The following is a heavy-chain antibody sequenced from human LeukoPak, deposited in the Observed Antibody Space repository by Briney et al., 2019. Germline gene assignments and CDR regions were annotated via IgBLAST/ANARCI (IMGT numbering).Heavy chain of an antibody. D-gene: IGHD1-26*01. CDR1: GGTFSSYS. CDR2: IIPIFDTA. V-gene: IGHV1-69*01. Sequence: SVKVSCTASGGTFSSYSISWVRQAPGQGLEWMGGIIPIFDTADYAQKFQGRVTITADESTSTAYMELSSLRSEDTAVFYCARISLGAIWGYYYGMDVWGQGTTVTVSS. CDR3: ARISLGAIWGYYYGMDV. J-gene: IGHJ6*02.